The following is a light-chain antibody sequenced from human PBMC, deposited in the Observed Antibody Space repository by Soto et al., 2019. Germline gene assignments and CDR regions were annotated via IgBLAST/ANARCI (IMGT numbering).Light chain of an antibody. CDR1: QRVDIN. CDR2: GAS. V-gene: IGKV3-15*01. Sequence: EIVLTQSPATLSVSPGERVTLSCRASQRVDINLACYQQKPGQAPRLLIYGASTRATDMSGTFSGRGSGTEFTLTINNLRPEDFAVYYCQQYRGWPRTFGQGTKVDIK. CDR3: QQYRGWPRT. J-gene: IGKJ1*01.